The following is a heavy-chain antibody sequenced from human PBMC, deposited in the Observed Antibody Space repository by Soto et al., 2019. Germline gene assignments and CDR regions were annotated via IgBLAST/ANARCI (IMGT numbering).Heavy chain of an antibody. J-gene: IGHJ5*02. V-gene: IGHV1-18*01. Sequence: ASVKVSCKASGYTFTSYGISWVRQAPGQGLEWMGWISAYNGNTNYAQKLQGRVTMTTDTSTSTAYMELRSLRSDDTAVYYCARDVPLINYYGSGTNWFDPWGQGTLVTVSS. CDR1: GYTFTSYG. D-gene: IGHD3-10*01. CDR2: ISAYNGNT. CDR3: ARDVPLINYYGSGTNWFDP.